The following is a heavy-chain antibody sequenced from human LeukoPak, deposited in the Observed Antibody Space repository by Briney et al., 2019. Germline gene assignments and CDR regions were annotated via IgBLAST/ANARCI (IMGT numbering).Heavy chain of an antibody. D-gene: IGHD2-2*01. CDR3: ARDVGDIVTIPAAITVP. J-gene: IGHJ5*02. V-gene: IGHV1-18*01. Sequence: ASVKVSCKGSGYSLRSYGINWVRQAPGQGLEWMGWISGYNGNTNYAQMVQGRVTMTTDTSTSTAYMELRSLRSDDTAMYYCARDVGDIVTIPAAITVPWGQGTLVTVSS. CDR2: ISGYNGNT. CDR1: GYSLRSYG.